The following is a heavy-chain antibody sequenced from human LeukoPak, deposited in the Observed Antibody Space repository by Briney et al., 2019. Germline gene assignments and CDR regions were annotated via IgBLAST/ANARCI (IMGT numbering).Heavy chain of an antibody. V-gene: IGHV3-53*01. CDR1: GFTVSSNY. CDR3: ARAGTHLVFWSGPFDY. CDR2: IYSGGST. J-gene: IGHJ4*02. D-gene: IGHD3-3*01. Sequence: PGGSLRLSCAASGFTVSSNYMSWVRQAPGKGLEWVSVIYSGGSTYYADSVKGRFTISRDNSKNTLYLQMNSLRAEDTAVYYCARAGTHLVFWSGPFDYWGQGTLVTVSS.